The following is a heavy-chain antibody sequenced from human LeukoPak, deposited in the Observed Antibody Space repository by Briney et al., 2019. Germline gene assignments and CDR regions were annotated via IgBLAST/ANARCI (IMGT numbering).Heavy chain of an antibody. CDR1: GFTFSSYS. CDR2: ISSSSSYI. V-gene: IGHV3-21*01. Sequence: PGGSLRLSCAASGFTFSSYSMNWVRQAPGKGLEWVSSISSSSSYIYYADSVKGRFTISRDNAKNSLYLQMNSLRAEDTAVYYCARDQDYGKLPLHYWGQGTLVTVSS. J-gene: IGHJ4*02. D-gene: IGHD4-17*01. CDR3: ARDQDYGKLPLHY.